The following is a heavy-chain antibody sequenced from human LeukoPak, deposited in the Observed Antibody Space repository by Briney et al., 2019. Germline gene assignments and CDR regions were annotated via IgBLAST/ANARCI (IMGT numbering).Heavy chain of an antibody. Sequence: PSQTLSLTCTVSGGSINSGDYYWSWIRQPPGRGLEWVGYIFHSGNTYYNPSLKSRVTISLDTSKNQFSLWLSSVTAADTAVYYCARVSGERLVVDYWGQGTLVTVSS. CDR3: ARVSGERLVVDY. CDR2: IFHSGNT. D-gene: IGHD3-16*01. CDR1: GGSINSGDYY. V-gene: IGHV4-30-4*01. J-gene: IGHJ4*02.